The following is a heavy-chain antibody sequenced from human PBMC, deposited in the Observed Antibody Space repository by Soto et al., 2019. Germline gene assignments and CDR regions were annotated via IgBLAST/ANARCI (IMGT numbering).Heavy chain of an antibody. D-gene: IGHD2-21*02. Sequence: SVKVSCKASGFTFTSSAVQWVRQARGQRLEWIGWIVVGSGNTNYAQKFQERVTITRDMSTSTAYMELSSLRSEDTAVYYCATQGLPAATLSAYCGGDCPYGMDVWGQGTTVTVSS. CDR3: ATQGLPAATLSAYCGGDCPYGMDV. CDR2: IVVGSGNT. CDR1: GFTFTSSA. V-gene: IGHV1-58*01. J-gene: IGHJ6*02.